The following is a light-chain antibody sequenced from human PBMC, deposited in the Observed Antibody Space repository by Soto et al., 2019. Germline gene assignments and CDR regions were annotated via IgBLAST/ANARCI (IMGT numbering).Light chain of an antibody. CDR3: SSYAGSNNLL. CDR2: EVS. J-gene: IGLJ2*01. CDR1: SSDVGGYNY. V-gene: IGLV2-8*01. Sequence: ALTQPPSASGSPGQSVTISCTGTSSDVGGYNYVSWYQQHPGKAPKLMIYEVSKRPSGVPDRFSGSKSGNTASLTVSGLQAEDEADYYCSSYAGSNNLLFGGGTNLTVL.